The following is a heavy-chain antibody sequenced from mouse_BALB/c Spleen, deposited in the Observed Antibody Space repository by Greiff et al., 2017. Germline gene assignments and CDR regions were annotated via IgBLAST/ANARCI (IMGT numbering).Heavy chain of an antibody. J-gene: IGHJ4*01. CDR2: IFPGTGTT. D-gene: IGHD2-2*01. Sequence: VQLQQSGAELVKPGASVKLSCKTSGYTFTSYWIQWVKQRPGQGLGWIGEIFPGTGTTYYNEKFKGKATLTIDTSSSTSYMQLSSLTSEDSAVYFCALNGYGLAMDYWGQGTSVTVSS. V-gene: IGHV1S132*01. CDR1: GYTFTSYW. CDR3: ALNGYGLAMDY.